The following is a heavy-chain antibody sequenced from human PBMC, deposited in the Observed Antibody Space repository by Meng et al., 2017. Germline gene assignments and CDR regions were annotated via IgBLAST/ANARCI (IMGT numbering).Heavy chain of an antibody. CDR1: GFTFSSYS. CDR2: ISSSSSYI. V-gene: IGHV3-21*01. CDR3: ARELRRESYRAKFDY. J-gene: IGHJ4*02. Sequence: GESLKISCAASGFTFSSYSMNWVRQAPGKGLEWVSSISSSSSYIYYADSVKGRFTISRDNAKNSLYLQMNSLRAEDTAVYYCARELRRESYRAKFDYWGQGTLVTVSS. D-gene: IGHD5-24*01.